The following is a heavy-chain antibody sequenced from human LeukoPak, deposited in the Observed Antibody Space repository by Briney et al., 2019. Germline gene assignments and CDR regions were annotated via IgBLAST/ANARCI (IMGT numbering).Heavy chain of an antibody. J-gene: IGHJ6*03. D-gene: IGHD2-15*01. V-gene: IGHV1-8*01. CDR1: GYTFTSYD. CDR2: MNPNSGNT. CDR3: ARRSAGSGARDYYYYMDV. Sequence: GASVKVSCKASGYTFTSYDINWVRQATGQGLEWVGWMNPNSGNTGYAQKFQGRVTMTRNTSISTAYMELSSLRSEDTAVYYCARRSAGSGARDYYYYMDVWGKGTTVTVSS.